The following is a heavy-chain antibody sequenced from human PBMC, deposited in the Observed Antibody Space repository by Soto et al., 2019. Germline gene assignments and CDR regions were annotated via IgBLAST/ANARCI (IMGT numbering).Heavy chain of an antibody. CDR3: AGSPLAGEMATIFDY. J-gene: IGHJ4*02. CDR1: GGTFSSYA. CDR2: IIPIFGTA. Sequence: GASVKVSCKASGGTFSSYAISWVRQAPGQGLEWMGGIIPIFGTANYAQKFQGRVTITADKSTSTAYMELSSLRSEDTAVYYCAGSPLAGEMATIFDYWGQGTLVTVSS. D-gene: IGHD5-12*01. V-gene: IGHV1-69*06.